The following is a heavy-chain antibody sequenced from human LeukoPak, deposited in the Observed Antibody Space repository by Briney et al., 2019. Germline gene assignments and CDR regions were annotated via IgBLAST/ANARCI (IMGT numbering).Heavy chain of an antibody. V-gene: IGHV3-66*01. CDR3: ARDPNCSSTSCYEYYFDY. CDR1: GFTVSSNY. CDR2: IYSGGST. Sequence: GGSLRLSCAASGFTVSSNYMSWVRQAPGKGLEWVSVIYSGGSTYYADSVKGRFTISRDNSKNTLYLQMNSLRAEDTAVYYCARDPNCSSTSCYEYYFDYWGQGTLVTVSP. D-gene: IGHD2-2*01. J-gene: IGHJ4*02.